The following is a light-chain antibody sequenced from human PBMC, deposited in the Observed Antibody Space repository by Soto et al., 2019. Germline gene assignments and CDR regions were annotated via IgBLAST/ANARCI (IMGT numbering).Light chain of an antibody. CDR2: EAS. CDR1: SSDVGSHKL. V-gene: IGLV2-23*01. J-gene: IGLJ1*01. CDR3: CSNAAGSTYV. Sequence: QSALTQPASVSGSPGQSITISCTGTSSDVGSHKLVSWYQQYPGKAPKLIIFEASKRPSGVSNRFSASKSGSTASLTISGLKAEDEADYYCCSNAAGSTYVFGSGTKLTVL.